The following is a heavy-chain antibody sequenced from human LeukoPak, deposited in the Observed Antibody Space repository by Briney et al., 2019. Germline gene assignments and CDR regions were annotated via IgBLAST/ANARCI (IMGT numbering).Heavy chain of an antibody. CDR1: GFTFSSYA. CDR2: ISYDGSNK. V-gene: IGHV3-30*04. Sequence: GGSLRLSCAASGFTFSSYAMHWVRQAPGKGLEWVAVISYDGSNKYYADSVKGRSTISRDNSKNTLYLQMNSLRAEDTAVYYCARISMTTVTTDYWGQGTLVTVSS. CDR3: ARISMTTVTTDY. J-gene: IGHJ4*02. D-gene: IGHD4-17*01.